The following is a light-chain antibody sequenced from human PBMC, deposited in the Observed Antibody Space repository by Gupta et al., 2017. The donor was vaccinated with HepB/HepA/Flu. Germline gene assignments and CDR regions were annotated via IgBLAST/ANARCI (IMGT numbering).Light chain of an antibody. CDR1: QSVLYSSDNNNY. V-gene: IGKV4-1*01. Sequence: DIVMTQSPASLAVSLGERATINCKSSQSVLYSSDNNNYLSWYQQKPGQPPKLLIYWASAREYGVPDRFSANGSGTDFTLTISSLQAEDVAAYYCQQDHTIPRTFGEGTKVEIK. CDR2: WAS. J-gene: IGKJ4*02. CDR3: QQDHTIPRT.